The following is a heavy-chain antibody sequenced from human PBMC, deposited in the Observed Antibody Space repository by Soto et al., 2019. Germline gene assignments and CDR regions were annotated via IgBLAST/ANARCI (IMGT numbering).Heavy chain of an antibody. CDR2: ISGSGGST. J-gene: IGHJ6*02. Sequence: EVQLLESGGGLVQPGGSLRLSCAASGFTLSDYAMTWVRQAPGKGLEWVSRISGSGGSTYNADSVKGRFTISRDNSKNTLYLQINGLRAEDTAVFYCAKDLGSADYSYYGMDVWGQGTTDTVSS. V-gene: IGHV3-23*01. D-gene: IGHD3-10*01. CDR3: AKDLGSADYSYYGMDV. CDR1: GFTLSDYA.